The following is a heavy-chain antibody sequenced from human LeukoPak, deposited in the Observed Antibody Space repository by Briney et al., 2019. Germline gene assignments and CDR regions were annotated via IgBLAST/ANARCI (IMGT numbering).Heavy chain of an antibody. CDR1: GDSISSYY. CDR2: IYDSGST. CDR3: ARDSSSSWYNWFDP. Sequence: SETLSLTCTVSGDSISSYYWSWIRQTPGKGLEWIGFIYDSGSTNYNPSLKSRVTISVDTSKNQFSLNLSSVTAADTAVYYCARDSSSSWYNWFDPWGQGTLVTVSS. D-gene: IGHD6-13*01. J-gene: IGHJ5*02. V-gene: IGHV4-59*01.